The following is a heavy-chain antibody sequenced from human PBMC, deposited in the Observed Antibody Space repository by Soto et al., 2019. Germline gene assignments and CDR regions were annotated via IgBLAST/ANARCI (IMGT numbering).Heavy chain of an antibody. CDR1: GYTFTSYG. J-gene: IGHJ5*02. CDR2: ISAYNGNT. CDR3: ARDLGGSTPSNWFEP. Sequence: ASVKVSCKASGYTFTSYGISWVRQAPGQGLEWMGWISAYNGNTNYAQKLQGRVTMTTDTSTSTAYMELRSLRSDDTAVYYCARDLGGSTPSNWFEPWGQGTLVTVSS. V-gene: IGHV1-18*04.